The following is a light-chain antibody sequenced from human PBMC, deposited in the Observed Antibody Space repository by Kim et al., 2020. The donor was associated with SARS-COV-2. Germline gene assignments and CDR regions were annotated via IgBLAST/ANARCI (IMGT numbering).Light chain of an antibody. J-gene: IGLJ2*01. CDR3: QTWDSSGV. CDR1: KLGDKY. CDR2: RDS. V-gene: IGLV3-1*01. Sequence: SYELTQPPSVSVSPGQTANITCSGDKLGDKYTCWYQQKPGQSPVLVIYRDSRRPSGIPERFSGSNSGNTATLTISGTQAMDEADYYCQTWDSSGVFGGGT.